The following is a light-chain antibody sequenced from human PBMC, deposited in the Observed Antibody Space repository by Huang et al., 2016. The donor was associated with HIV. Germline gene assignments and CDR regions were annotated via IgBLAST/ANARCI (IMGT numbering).Light chain of an antibody. CDR2: DAS. V-gene: IGKV3-11*01. J-gene: IGKJ3*01. CDR1: QSVMNF. CDR3: QQRNKWPLT. Sequence: EIVLTQSPVTLSMSPGERATLSCRDSQSVMNFLAWYQQKPGQAPRLVIYDASNRATGIPARFSGSGSGTDFNRTISSLEPEDFAVYYCQQRNKWPLTFGPGTKVDIK.